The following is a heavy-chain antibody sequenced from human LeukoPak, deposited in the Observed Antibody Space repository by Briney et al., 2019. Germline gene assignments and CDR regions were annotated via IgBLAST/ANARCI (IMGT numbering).Heavy chain of an antibody. Sequence: GGSLRLSCAASGFPFSSYEMNWVRQAPGKGLEWVSYISSSGNSIYYADSVKGRFTVSRDNANKSLYLHMNSLRAEDTAVYYCARGTGLDYWGQATLVTVSS. CDR2: ISSSGNSI. V-gene: IGHV3-48*03. J-gene: IGHJ4*02. D-gene: IGHD1-14*01. CDR1: GFPFSSYE. CDR3: ARGTGLDY.